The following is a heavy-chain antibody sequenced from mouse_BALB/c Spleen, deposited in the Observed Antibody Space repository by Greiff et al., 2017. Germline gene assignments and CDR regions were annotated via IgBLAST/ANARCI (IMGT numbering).Heavy chain of an antibody. CDR2: IDPANGNT. V-gene: IGHV14-3*02. CDR1: GFNIKDTY. Sequence: EVKVVESGAELVKPGASVKLSCTASGFNIKDTYMHWVKQRPEQGLEWIGRIDPANGNTKYDPKFQGKATITADTSSNTAYLQLSSLTSEDTAVYYCAHYYGSSYAMDYWGQGTSVTVSS. CDR3: AHYYGSSYAMDY. D-gene: IGHD1-1*01. J-gene: IGHJ4*01.